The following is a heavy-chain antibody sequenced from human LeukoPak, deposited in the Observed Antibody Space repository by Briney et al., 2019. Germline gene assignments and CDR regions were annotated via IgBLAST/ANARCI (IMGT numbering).Heavy chain of an antibody. CDR2: IIPIFGTA. V-gene: IGHV1-69*13. Sequence: GASVKVSCKASGGTFSSYAISWVRQAPGQGLEWMGGIIPIFGTANYAQKSQGRVTITADESTSTAYMELSSLRSEDTAVYYCARVPLSSSWYGPVLDYWGQGTLVTVSS. CDR3: ARVPLSSSWYGPVLDY. D-gene: IGHD6-13*01. CDR1: GGTFSSYA. J-gene: IGHJ4*02.